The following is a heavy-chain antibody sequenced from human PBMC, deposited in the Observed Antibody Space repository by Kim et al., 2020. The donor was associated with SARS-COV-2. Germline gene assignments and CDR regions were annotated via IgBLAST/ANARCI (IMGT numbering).Heavy chain of an antibody. CDR3: ARRAMTGYYDY. Sequence: DCHHSLNSGVTISVDTSKNQFSLKLSSVTAADTAVYYCARRAMTGYYDYWGQGTLVTVSS. D-gene: IGHD3-9*01. J-gene: IGHJ4*02. V-gene: IGHV4-61*07.